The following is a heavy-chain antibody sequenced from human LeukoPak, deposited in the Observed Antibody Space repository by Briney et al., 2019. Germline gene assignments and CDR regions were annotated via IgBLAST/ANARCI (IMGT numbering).Heavy chain of an antibody. J-gene: IGHJ4*02. V-gene: IGHV1-69*04. CDR3: ARGLGRDDYNSPFDY. CDR1: GGTFSSYA. Sequence: SVKVSCKASGGTFSSYAISWVRQAPGQGLEWMGRIIPILGIANYAQKFQGRVTITADKSTSTAYMELSSLRSEDTAVYYCARGLGRDDYNSPFDYWGQGTLVTVSS. D-gene: IGHD5-24*01. CDR2: IIPILGIA.